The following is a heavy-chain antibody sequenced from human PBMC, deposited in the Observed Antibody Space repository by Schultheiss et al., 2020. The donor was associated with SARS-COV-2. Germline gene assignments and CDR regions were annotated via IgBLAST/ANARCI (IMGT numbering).Heavy chain of an antibody. Sequence: SETLSLTCTVSGGSISSGGYYWSWIRQPPGKGLEWIGEINHSGSTNYNPSLKSRVTISVDTSKNQFSLKLSSVTAADTAVYYCARDLHGVCYRHRGPYCYGMDVWGQGTTVTVSS. D-gene: IGHD2-8*01. CDR3: ARDLHGVCYRHRGPYCYGMDV. J-gene: IGHJ6*02. V-gene: IGHV4-61*08. CDR1: GGSISSGGYY. CDR2: INHSGST.